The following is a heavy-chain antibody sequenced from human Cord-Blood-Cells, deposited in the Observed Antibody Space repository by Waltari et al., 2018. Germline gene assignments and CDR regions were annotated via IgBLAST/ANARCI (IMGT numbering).Heavy chain of an antibody. D-gene: IGHD6-6*01. Sequence: QVQLVQSGAEVKKPGSSVKVSCKASGGPFSSYAISWVRQAPGQGLEWMGGIIPIFGTANYAQKFQGRVTITADKSTSTAYMELSSLRSEDTAVYYCASTTGGGIHGIAARRRGFDYWGQGTLVTVSS. CDR1: GGPFSSYA. CDR3: ASTTGGGIHGIAARRRGFDY. V-gene: IGHV1-69*06. J-gene: IGHJ4*02. CDR2: IIPIFGTA.